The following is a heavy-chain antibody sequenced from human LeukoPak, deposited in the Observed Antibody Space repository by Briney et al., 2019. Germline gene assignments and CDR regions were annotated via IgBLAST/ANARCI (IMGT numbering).Heavy chain of an antibody. J-gene: IGHJ4*02. CDR3: ARSKYNWNDHYFDY. Sequence: GGSLRLSCAASGFTFSDYYMSWIRQAPGKGLEWVSVIYSGGSTYYADFVKGRFTISRDNSKNTLYLQMNSLRAEDTAVYYCARSKYNWNDHYFDYWGQGTLVTVSS. V-gene: IGHV3-66*01. D-gene: IGHD1-20*01. CDR1: GFTFSDYY. CDR2: IYSGGST.